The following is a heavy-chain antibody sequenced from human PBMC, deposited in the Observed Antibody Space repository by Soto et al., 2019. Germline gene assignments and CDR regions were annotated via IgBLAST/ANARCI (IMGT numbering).Heavy chain of an antibody. J-gene: IGHJ3*02. CDR1: GFSCSSYS. D-gene: IGHD2-2*01. CDR3: ARSWVPAIHAFDI. CDR2: ISSSSNTI. Sequence: EVQLVDSGGGLVQPGGSLRLSCAASGFSCSSYSMNWVRQAPGKGLEWVSYISSSSNTIYYADSVKGRFTISSDTAKNSLFLQRNSLRAEDTAVYSCARSWVPAIHAFDIWGKGTMVTVSS. V-gene: IGHV3-48*01.